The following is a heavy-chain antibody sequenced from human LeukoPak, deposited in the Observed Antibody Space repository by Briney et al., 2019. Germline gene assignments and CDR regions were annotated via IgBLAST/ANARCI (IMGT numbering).Heavy chain of an antibody. V-gene: IGHV1-18*01. CDR2: ISAYNGNT. CDR3: ARDDLDDSSGYYYVAPDY. Sequence: ASVKVSCKASGYTFTSYGISWVRQAPGQGLEWMGWISAYNGNTNYAQKLQGRVTMTTDTSTSTAYMELRSLRSDDTAVYYCARDDLDDSSGYYYVAPDYWGQGTLVTVSS. CDR1: GYTFTSYG. D-gene: IGHD3-22*01. J-gene: IGHJ4*02.